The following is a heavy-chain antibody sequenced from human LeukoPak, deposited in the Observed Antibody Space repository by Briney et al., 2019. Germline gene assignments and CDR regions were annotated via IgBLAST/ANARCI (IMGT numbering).Heavy chain of an antibody. Sequence: PSETLSLTCAVYGGPFSVHYWTWIRQPPGKGLEWIGEINHYETTNYNPSLKSRVTISVDTSKNQFSLKLTSVTAADTAVYYCARGRDYDSIPGYHYYYMDVWGKGTTVTVSS. CDR2: INHYETT. D-gene: IGHD3-22*01. CDR1: GGPFSVHY. J-gene: IGHJ6*03. CDR3: ARGRDYDSIPGYHYYYMDV. V-gene: IGHV4-34*01.